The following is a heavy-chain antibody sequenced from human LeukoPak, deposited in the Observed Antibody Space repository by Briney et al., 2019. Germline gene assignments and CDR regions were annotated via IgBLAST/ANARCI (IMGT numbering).Heavy chain of an antibody. D-gene: IGHD2-15*01. CDR2: ISSSSSYI. CDR1: GFTFSSYS. Sequence: GSLRLSCAASGFTFSSYSMNWVRQAPGKGLEWVSSISSSSSYIYYADSVKGRFTISRDNAKNSLYLQMNSLRAEDTAVYYCARVVVGSRADDYWGQGTLVTVSS. J-gene: IGHJ4*02. CDR3: ARVVVGSRADDY. V-gene: IGHV3-21*01.